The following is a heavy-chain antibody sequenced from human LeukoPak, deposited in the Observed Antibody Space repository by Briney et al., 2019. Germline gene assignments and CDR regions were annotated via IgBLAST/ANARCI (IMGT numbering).Heavy chain of an antibody. J-gene: IGHJ4*02. CDR3: ARVTMVRGVIRPPGFDY. Sequence: ASVKVSCKAFGYTFTSNYMHWVRQAPGQGPEWMGVISPSGGSTTYAQKLQGRVTMTTDTSTSTAYMELRSLRSDDTAVYYCARVTMVRGVIRPPGFDYWGQGTLVTVSS. V-gene: IGHV1-46*01. CDR2: ISPSGGST. CDR1: GYTFTSNY. D-gene: IGHD3-10*01.